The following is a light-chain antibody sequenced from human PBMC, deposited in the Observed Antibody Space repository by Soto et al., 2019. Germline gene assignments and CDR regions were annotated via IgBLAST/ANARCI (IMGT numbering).Light chain of an antibody. V-gene: IGKV3-20*01. CDR1: QSVSSY. J-gene: IGKJ1*01. CDR2: GTS. CDR3: QQYGSSPWT. Sequence: EIVLTQSPATLSLSPGERATLSCRASQSVSSYLAWYQQKPGQAPRLLIYGTSSRATGIPDRFSGSGSGTDFTLTINRLEPEDFVIYYCQQYGSSPWTFGQGTKVEIK.